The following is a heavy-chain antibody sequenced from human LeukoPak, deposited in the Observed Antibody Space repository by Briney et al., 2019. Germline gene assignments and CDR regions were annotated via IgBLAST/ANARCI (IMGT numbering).Heavy chain of an antibody. V-gene: IGHV4-4*07. Sequence: SETLSLTCTVSGGSITSYYWSWIRQPAGTALEWIGRIYTSGSTNYNPSLKSRVTMSVDTSKNQFSLKLSSVTAADTAVYYCAREIAAAGNFDYWGQGTLVTVSS. J-gene: IGHJ4*02. CDR3: AREIAAAGNFDY. CDR2: IYTSGST. CDR1: GGSITSYY. D-gene: IGHD6-13*01.